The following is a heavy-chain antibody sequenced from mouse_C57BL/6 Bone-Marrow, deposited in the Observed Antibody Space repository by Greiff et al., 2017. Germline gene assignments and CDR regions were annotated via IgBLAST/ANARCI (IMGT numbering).Heavy chain of an antibody. V-gene: IGHV14-1*01. CDR2: IDPEDGDT. J-gene: IGHJ2*01. Sequence: EVQLQESGAELVRPGASVKLSCTASGFNIKDYYMHWVKQRPEQGLEWIGRIDPEDGDTEYAPKFQGKATMTADTSSNTAYLQLSSLTSEYTAVYYCTVYYYGSSPYYFDYWGQGTTLTVSA. CDR1: GFNIKDYY. CDR3: TVYYYGSSPYYFDY. D-gene: IGHD1-1*01.